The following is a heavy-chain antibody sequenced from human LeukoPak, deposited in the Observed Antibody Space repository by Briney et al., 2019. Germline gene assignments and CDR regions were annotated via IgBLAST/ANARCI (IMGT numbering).Heavy chain of an antibody. J-gene: IGHJ4*02. D-gene: IGHD6-19*01. CDR3: AKVSGIAVSRRSYYFDY. CDR2: IRYDGSNK. CDR1: GFTFSSYG. V-gene: IGHV3-30*02. Sequence: GGSLRLSCAASGFTFSSYGMHWVRQAPGKGLEWVAFIRYDGSNKYYADSVKGRFTISRDNSKNTLYLQMNSLRAEDTAVYYCAKVSGIAVSRRSYYFDYWGQGTLVTVSS.